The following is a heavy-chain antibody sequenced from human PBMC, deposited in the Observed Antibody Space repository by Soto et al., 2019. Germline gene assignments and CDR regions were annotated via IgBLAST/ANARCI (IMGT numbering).Heavy chain of an antibody. CDR1: GGTFNTYT. CDR3: AITYCRDNSCPRDFDF. J-gene: IGHJ4*02. V-gene: IGHV1-69*02. Sequence: QVQVVQSGAEVKQPESSVKVSCKPSGGTFNTYTVNWVRLAHGHGLEWMGRFIPILDMANYAQKFQDRVTITADRSTFTAYMELNSLASDDTAVYYCAITYCRDNSCPRDFDFWGPGTRVTVSS. CDR2: FIPILDMA. D-gene: IGHD2-21*01.